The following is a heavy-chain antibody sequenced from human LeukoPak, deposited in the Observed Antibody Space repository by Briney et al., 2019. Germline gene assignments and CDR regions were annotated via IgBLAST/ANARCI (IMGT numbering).Heavy chain of an antibody. CDR2: ISISSSYI. Sequence: GGSLRLSCAASGFTFSSYSMNWVRQAAGKGMEWVSSISISSSYIYYADSVKGRFTIYRDNAKNSLYMQMNSLRDEVTAVYYCARDLWFGEFDSYYYYYGMDVWGQGTTVTVSS. J-gene: IGHJ6*02. CDR3: ARDLWFGEFDSYYYYYGMDV. CDR1: GFTFSSYS. D-gene: IGHD3-10*01. V-gene: IGHV3-21*01.